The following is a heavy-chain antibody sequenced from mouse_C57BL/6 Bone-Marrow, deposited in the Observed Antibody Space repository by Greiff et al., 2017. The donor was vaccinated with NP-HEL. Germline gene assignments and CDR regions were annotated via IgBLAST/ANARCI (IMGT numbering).Heavy chain of an antibody. V-gene: IGHV1-55*01. D-gene: IGHD2-3*01. CDR2: IYPGSGST. CDR3: ARFRWIGAMDY. CDR1: GYTFTSYW. Sequence: QVQLQQPGAELVKPGASVKMSCKASGYTFTSYWITWVKQRPGQGLEWIGDIYPGSGSTNYNEKFKSKATLTADTSSSTAYMQLSSLTSEDSAVYYCARFRWIGAMDYWGQGTSVTVSS. J-gene: IGHJ4*01.